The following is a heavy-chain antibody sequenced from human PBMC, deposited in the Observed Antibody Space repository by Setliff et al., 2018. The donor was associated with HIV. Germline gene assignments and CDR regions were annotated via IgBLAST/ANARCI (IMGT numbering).Heavy chain of an antibody. CDR3: ARMSNYYYYYMDV. V-gene: IGHV5-51*01. CDR2: VYPGDSDT. J-gene: IGHJ6*03. CDR1: GYNFANYW. Sequence: PGESLKISCKGSGYNFANYWIGWVRQMPGKGLEWMGVVYPGDSDTKYSPSFRGQFAITADKSISTAYLQWTSLKASDTAMYYCARMSNYYYYYMDVWGKGTTVTVSS.